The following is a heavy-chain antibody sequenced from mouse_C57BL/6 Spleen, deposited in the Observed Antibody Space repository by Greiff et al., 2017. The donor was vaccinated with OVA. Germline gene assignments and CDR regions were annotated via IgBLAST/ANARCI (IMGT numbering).Heavy chain of an antibody. CDR1: GFNIKDDY. V-gene: IGHV14-4*01. D-gene: IGHD2-4*01. Sequence: VQLQQSGAELVRPGASVKLSCTASGFNIKDDYMHWVKQRPEQGLEWIGWIDPENGDTEYASKFQGKATITADTSSNTAYLQLSSLTSEDTAVYYCTTLYYDYDGYFDVWGTGTTVTVSS. J-gene: IGHJ1*03. CDR3: TTLYYDYDGYFDV. CDR2: IDPENGDT.